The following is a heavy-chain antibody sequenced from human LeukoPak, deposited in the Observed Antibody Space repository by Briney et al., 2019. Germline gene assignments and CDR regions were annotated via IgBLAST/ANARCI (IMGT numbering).Heavy chain of an antibody. V-gene: IGHV1-8*01. J-gene: IGHJ4*02. Sequence: ASVKVSCKASGYTFTSYDINWVRQATGQGLEWMGWMNPNSGNTGYAQKFQGRVTMTRNTSISTAYMELSSLRSEDTAVYYCARAAEPDYYGSGSYQDNWDQGTLVTVSS. D-gene: IGHD3-10*01. CDR3: ARAAEPDYYGSGSYQDN. CDR1: GYTFTSYD. CDR2: MNPNSGNT.